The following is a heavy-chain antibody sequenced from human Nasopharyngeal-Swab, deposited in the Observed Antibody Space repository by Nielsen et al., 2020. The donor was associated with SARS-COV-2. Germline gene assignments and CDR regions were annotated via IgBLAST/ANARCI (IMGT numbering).Heavy chain of an antibody. CDR1: GFTFDDYA. V-gene: IGHV3-74*01. CDR2: INSDGSST. J-gene: IGHJ6*04. Sequence: GGSLRLSCAASGFTFDDYAMHWVRQAPGKGLVWVSRINSDGSSTSYADSVKGRFTISRDNAKNTLYLQMNSLRAEDTAVYYCARAWQQLADVWGKGTTVTVSS. CDR3: ARAWQQLADV. D-gene: IGHD6-13*01.